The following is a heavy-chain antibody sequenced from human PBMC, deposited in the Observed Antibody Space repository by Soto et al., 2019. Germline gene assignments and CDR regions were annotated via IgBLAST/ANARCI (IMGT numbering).Heavy chain of an antibody. J-gene: IGHJ4*02. CDR1: SGSISSSNW. D-gene: IGHD5-12*01. CDR2: IYHSGST. CDR3: ATTSGSGYGYFDY. Sequence: QVQLQESGPGLVKPSGTLSLTCAVSSGSISSSNWWSWVRQPPGKGLEWIGEIYHSGSTNYNPSLKSRVNISVDKSKNQFALKLSSVTAADTAVYYWATTSGSGYGYFDYWGQGTLVTVSS. V-gene: IGHV4-4*02.